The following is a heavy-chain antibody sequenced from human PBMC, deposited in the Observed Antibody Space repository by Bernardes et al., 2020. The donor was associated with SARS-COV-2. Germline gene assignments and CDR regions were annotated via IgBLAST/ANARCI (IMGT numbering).Heavy chain of an antibody. CDR2: IGSSGSTI. CDR3: ARGGPGSSYYFDS. Sequence: GGSLRLSCAASGFTFSDYYMNWIRQAPGKGLEWISYIGSSGSTIYYADSVKGRFTISRDNAKNSLYLHMNSLRAEDTAVYYCARGGPGSSYYFDSWGQGTLVTVSS. CDR1: GFTFSDYY. V-gene: IGHV3-11*01. J-gene: IGHJ4*02. D-gene: IGHD6-6*01.